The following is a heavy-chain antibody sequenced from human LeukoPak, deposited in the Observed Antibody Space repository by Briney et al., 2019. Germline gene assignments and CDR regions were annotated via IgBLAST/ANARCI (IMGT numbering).Heavy chain of an antibody. CDR3: AGRGQRYFRD. CDR2: IYRIGNT. Sequence: WETLSLTRSVSGDSISSDYWSWIRQPPGKGLEWIGYIYRIGNTDYNPSLKSRVTISLDTSKNQLSLNLTSVTAADTAVYYCAGRGQRYFRDWGQGTLVTVSS. J-gene: IGHJ1*01. V-gene: IGHV4-4*08. CDR1: GDSISSDY.